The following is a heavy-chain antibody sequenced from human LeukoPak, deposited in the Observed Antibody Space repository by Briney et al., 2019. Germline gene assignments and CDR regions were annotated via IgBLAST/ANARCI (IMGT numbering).Heavy chain of an antibody. Sequence: SVKVSCKASGGTFSSYAISWVRQAPGQGLEWMGRIIPILGIANYAQKFQGRVTITADKSTSTAYMELSSLRSEDTAVYYCARDQGSGSFYYYYYGMDVWGQGTTVTVSS. CDR3: ARDQGSGSFYYYYYGMDV. D-gene: IGHD1-26*01. CDR2: IIPILGIA. CDR1: GGTFSSYA. J-gene: IGHJ6*02. V-gene: IGHV1-69*04.